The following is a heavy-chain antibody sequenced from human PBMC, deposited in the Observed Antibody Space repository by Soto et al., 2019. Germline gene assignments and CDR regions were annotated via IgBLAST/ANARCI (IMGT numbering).Heavy chain of an antibody. J-gene: IGHJ6*02. Sequence: SGPTLVNPTQTLTLTCTFSGFSLSTSGMCVSWIRQPPGKALEWLARIDWDDDKYYSTSLKTRLTISKDTSKNQVVLTMTNMDPVDTATYYCARIRGPYYDDSSGPGDYYGMDGWGQGTTVTVSS. D-gene: IGHD3-22*01. V-gene: IGHV2-70*11. CDR1: GFSLSTSGMC. CDR2: IDWDDDK. CDR3: ARIRGPYYDDSSGPGDYYGMDG.